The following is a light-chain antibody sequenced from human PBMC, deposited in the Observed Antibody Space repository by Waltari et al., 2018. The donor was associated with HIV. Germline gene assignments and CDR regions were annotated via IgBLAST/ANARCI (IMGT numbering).Light chain of an antibody. CDR2: GNI. V-gene: IGLV1-40*01. CDR1: SSNIGAGYD. Sequence: QSVLTQPPSVSGAPGQRVTISCTGSSSNIGAGYDVHRYQHLPGTAPKLLIYGNIKRPSGVPDRFAGSKSGTSASLAITGLQAEDEADYYCQSYDSSLSGSWVFGGGTKLTVL. CDR3: QSYDSSLSGSWV. J-gene: IGLJ3*02.